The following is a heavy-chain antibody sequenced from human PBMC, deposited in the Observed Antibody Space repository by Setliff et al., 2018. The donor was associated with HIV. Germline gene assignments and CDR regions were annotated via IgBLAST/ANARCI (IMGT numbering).Heavy chain of an antibody. Sequence: SETLSLTCAVYGGSFTAYHWSWIRQPPGRGLEWIAEINHSGGTNHNPSLKSRLSISVDTSKNQFSLNVTSMTVADTAVYYCARGRTWESQYYSYYYMDVWGKGTTVTVSS. CDR2: INHSGGT. V-gene: IGHV4-34*01. CDR1: GGSFTAYH. J-gene: IGHJ6*03. D-gene: IGHD1-26*01. CDR3: ARGRTWESQYYSYYYMDV.